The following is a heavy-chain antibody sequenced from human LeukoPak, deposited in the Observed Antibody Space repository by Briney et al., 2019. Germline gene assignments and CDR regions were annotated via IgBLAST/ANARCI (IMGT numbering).Heavy chain of an antibody. CDR3: ARDGYDILTGYHDDY. D-gene: IGHD3-9*01. CDR2: INPSGGST. V-gene: IGHV1-46*01. J-gene: IGHJ4*02. CDR1: GHTFTSYY. Sequence: ASVKVSCKASGHTFTSYYMHWVRQAPGQGLEWMGIINPSGGSTSYAQKFQGRVTMTRDMSTSTVYMELSSLRSEDTAVYYCARDGYDILTGYHDDYWGQGTLVTVSS.